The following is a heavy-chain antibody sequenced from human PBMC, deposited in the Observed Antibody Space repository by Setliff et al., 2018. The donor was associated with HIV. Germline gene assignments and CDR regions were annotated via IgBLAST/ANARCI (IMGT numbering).Heavy chain of an antibody. D-gene: IGHD1-26*01. CDR3: ARGKGGLVGPAEFDY. J-gene: IGHJ4*02. CDR1: GGSFSGYH. Sequence: PSETLSLTCAVYGGSFSGYHWNWIRQFPGKGLEWIGEINHTGNTQYNPSLKSRVTMSEETSKNQFSLKLKSVTAADTAINFCARGKGGLVGPAEFDYWGPGTLVTVSS. CDR2: INHTGNT. V-gene: IGHV4-34*01.